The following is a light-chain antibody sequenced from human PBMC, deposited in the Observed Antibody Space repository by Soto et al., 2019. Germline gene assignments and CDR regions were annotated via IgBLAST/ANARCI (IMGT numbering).Light chain of an antibody. Sequence: QSVLTQPPSVSAAPGQKVTISCSGYSSNIGKNSVSWYQQLPGTAPKLLIYDNSQRPSGIPDRFSGSKSGTSATLDITGLQTGDEADYYCGAWDSGLTVVVFGGGTMVAVL. CDR3: GAWDSGLTVVV. CDR1: SSNIGKNS. J-gene: IGLJ2*01. V-gene: IGLV1-51*01. CDR2: DNS.